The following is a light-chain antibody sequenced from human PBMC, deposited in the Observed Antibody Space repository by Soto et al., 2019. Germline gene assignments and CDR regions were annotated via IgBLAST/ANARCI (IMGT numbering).Light chain of an antibody. J-gene: IGKJ4*01. V-gene: IGKV2-28*01. CDR1: HNLLHSSGYNY. CDR3: AKGLATPFT. Sequence: EIVLTQSPLSLPVTPGEQASISCRSSHNLLHSSGYNYLNWYLQKTGQSPQLLIYLGSNRASGVPDRFSGSGSGTDFKLTINRVEAEDVGLYFCAKGLATPFTCGGGTKVDIK. CDR2: LGS.